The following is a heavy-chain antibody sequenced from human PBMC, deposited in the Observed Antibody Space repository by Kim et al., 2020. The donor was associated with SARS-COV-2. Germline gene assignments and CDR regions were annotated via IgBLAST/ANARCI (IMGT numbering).Heavy chain of an antibody. J-gene: IGHJ4*02. CDR2: IYISGRT. V-gene: IGHV4-4*07. Sequence: SETLSLTCTVSGDSLSSDYWSWNRQPAGKGLEWIGRIYISGRTNYNPSLQSRVTMSVDMSKNQFSLKLSSVTAADTAVYYCASALGNWGQGPLAT. D-gene: IGHD1-26*01. CDR1: GDSLSSDY. CDR3: ASALGN.